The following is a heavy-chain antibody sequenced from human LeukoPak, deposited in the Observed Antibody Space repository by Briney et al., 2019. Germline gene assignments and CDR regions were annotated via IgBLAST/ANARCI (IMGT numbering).Heavy chain of an antibody. CDR2: IYHSGNT. CDR3: ARLYTNSATCDY. V-gene: IGHV4-39*01. Sequence: SETLSLTCNVSGGSISRSFFYWGWIRQPPGKGLEWFGSIYHSGNTYYNPSLKSRITISVDTAKDQFSLNLSSVTAADTAVYFCARLYTNSATCDYWGQGTLVTVSS. J-gene: IGHJ4*02. D-gene: IGHD2-2*02. CDR1: GGSISRSFFY.